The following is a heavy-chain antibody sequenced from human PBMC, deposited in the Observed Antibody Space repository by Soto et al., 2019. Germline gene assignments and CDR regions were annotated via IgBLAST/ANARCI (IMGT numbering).Heavy chain of an antibody. D-gene: IGHD4-17*01. CDR2: INPNSGGT. CDR3: ARDYPNFGAAQDYYFDY. Sequence: QVQLVQSGAEVKKPGASVTVSCKASGYTFTGYYMHWVRQAPGQGLEWMGWINPNSGGTNYAQKFQGWVTMTRDTSISTAYMELSRLRSDDTAVYYCARDYPNFGAAQDYYFDYWGQGTLVTVSS. J-gene: IGHJ4*02. V-gene: IGHV1-2*04. CDR1: GYTFTGYY.